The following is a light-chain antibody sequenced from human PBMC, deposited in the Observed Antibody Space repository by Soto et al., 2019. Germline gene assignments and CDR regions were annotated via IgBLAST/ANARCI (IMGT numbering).Light chain of an antibody. CDR2: DAS. Sequence: DIQMTQSPSTLSASVGDRVTITCRASQSISSWLAWYQQKPGKAPKFLIYDASSLQSGVPSRFSGSGSGTEFTLTISSLQPDDFATYYCEQTDSTTHTFGQGTKVEIK. J-gene: IGKJ2*01. CDR3: EQTDSTTHT. V-gene: IGKV1-5*01. CDR1: QSISSW.